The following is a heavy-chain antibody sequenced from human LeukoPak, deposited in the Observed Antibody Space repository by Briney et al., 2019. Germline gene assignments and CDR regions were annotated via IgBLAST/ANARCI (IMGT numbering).Heavy chain of an antibody. CDR3: ARWREVPAAIGSSRYFDL. CDR2: IYPVDADT. V-gene: IGHV5-51*01. CDR1: GYSFTSYW. Sequence: GESLKISCKGSGYSFTSYWIGWVRQMPGKGLEWMGIIYPVDADTRYSPSFQGQVTISADRSISTAYLQWSSLKASDTAMYYCARWREVPAAIGSSRYFDLWGRGTLVTVSS. D-gene: IGHD2-2*01. J-gene: IGHJ2*01.